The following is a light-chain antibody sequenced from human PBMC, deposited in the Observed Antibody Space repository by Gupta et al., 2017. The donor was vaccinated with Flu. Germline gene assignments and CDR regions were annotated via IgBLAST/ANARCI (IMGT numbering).Light chain of an antibody. V-gene: IGKV1-27*01. CDR1: QDIGLY. CDR3: QKYDNDPRT. CDR2: AAS. J-gene: IGKJ1*01. Sequence: SSLSAVVGDRVSITGRTSQDIGLYLAWYQQKPGRAPKLLVYAASSLHSAVPSRFSDYGSGTEFTLTISSLQPDDVATYYCQKYDNDPRTFGQGTRV.